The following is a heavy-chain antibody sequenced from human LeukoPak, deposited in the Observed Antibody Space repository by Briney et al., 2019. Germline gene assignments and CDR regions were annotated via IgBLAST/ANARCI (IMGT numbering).Heavy chain of an antibody. Sequence: ASVKVSCKASGYTFTTYGISWVRQAPGQGLEWMGWISAYNGNTNYAQNLPGRVTMTTDTSTSTAYMELRSLRSDDTALYYCARDTRWAQLDYWGQGTLVTVSS. V-gene: IGHV1-18*01. CDR3: ARDTRWAQLDY. D-gene: IGHD3-16*01. CDR1: GYTFTTYG. J-gene: IGHJ4*02. CDR2: ISAYNGNT.